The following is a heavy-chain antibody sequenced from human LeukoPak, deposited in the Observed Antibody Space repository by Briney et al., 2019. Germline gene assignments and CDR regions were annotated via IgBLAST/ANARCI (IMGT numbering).Heavy chain of an antibody. V-gene: IGHV1-2*02. Sequence: GASVKVSCKASGYTFTGYYMHWVRQAPGQGLEWMGWITPSGGTNYPKKFQGRVAITRETSITTASTDLSRLTSDDTAVYYCARDRYGDGFAQFDYWGQGALVTVSS. CDR1: GYTFTGYY. CDR3: ARDRYGDGFAQFDY. D-gene: IGHD5-24*01. CDR2: ITPSGGT. J-gene: IGHJ4*02.